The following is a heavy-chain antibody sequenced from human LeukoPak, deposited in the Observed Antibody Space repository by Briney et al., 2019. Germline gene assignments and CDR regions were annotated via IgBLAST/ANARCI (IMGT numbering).Heavy chain of an antibody. Sequence: PGGSLRLSCTASGFTFGDYAMSWVRQAPGKGLEWVGFIRSKAYGGTTENAASVEGRFTISRDDSKSIAYLQMNSLKTEDTAVYYCSRSLPYMDVWGKGTTVTISS. J-gene: IGHJ6*03. V-gene: IGHV3-49*04. CDR3: SRSLPYMDV. CDR1: GFTFGDYA. CDR2: IRSKAYGGTT.